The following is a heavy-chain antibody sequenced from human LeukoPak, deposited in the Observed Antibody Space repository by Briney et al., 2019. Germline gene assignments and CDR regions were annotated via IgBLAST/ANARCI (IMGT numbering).Heavy chain of an antibody. CDR3: ARLEYSSSSTAFDI. J-gene: IGHJ3*02. V-gene: IGHV1-2*02. Sequence: ASVKVSCKASGYTFTGYYMHWVRQAPGQGLEWMGWINPNSGGTNYAQKFQGRVTMTRDTSISTAYMELSRLRSDDTAVYYCARLEYSSSSTAFDIWGQGTMVTVSS. D-gene: IGHD6-6*01. CDR2: INPNSGGT. CDR1: GYTFTGYY.